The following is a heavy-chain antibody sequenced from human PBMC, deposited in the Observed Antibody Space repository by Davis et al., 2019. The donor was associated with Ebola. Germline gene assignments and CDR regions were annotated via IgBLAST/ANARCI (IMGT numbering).Heavy chain of an antibody. V-gene: IGHV3-48*03. CDR1: GFTFSVYE. CDR3: ARSHLFWSGYYV. D-gene: IGHD3-3*01. CDR2: ISSDGATV. J-gene: IGHJ4*02. Sequence: GESLKISCAASGFTFSVYEMNWVRQAPGKGLEWISYISSDGATVYYSDSVKGRFTISRDNAKNSLYLQMNSLRAEDTAVYYCARSHLFWSGYYVWGQGTLVTVSS.